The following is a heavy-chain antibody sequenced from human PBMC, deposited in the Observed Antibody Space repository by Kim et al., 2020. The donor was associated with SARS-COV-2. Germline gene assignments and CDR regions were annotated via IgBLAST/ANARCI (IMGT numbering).Heavy chain of an antibody. J-gene: IGHJ6*02. CDR2: ISFDGNNK. D-gene: IGHD3-22*01. CDR1: GFPFSSYG. Sequence: GGSLRLSCAASGFPFSSYGIHWVRQAPGKGLEWVAVISFDGNNKYSADSVKGRFTVSRDNSKNTLYLQMNSLRAEDTAVYYCAKDFSFITMIVPEKFYYGMDVWGQGTTVTVSS. V-gene: IGHV3-30*18. CDR3: AKDFSFITMIVPEKFYYGMDV.